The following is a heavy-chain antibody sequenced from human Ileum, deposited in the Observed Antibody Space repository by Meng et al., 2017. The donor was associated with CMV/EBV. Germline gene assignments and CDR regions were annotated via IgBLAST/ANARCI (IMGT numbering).Heavy chain of an antibody. D-gene: IGHD6-13*01. CDR3: ATSSSSPGND. V-gene: IGHV3-7*01. Sequence: GESLKISCAASGFTFNDYWMSWVRQAPGKGLEWVANIKQDGSEKYYVDSVKGRFTISRDNAKNSLYLQMNSLRAEDTAVYYCATSSSSPGNDWGQGTLVTVSS. CDR2: IKQDGSEK. J-gene: IGHJ4*02. CDR1: GFTFNDYW.